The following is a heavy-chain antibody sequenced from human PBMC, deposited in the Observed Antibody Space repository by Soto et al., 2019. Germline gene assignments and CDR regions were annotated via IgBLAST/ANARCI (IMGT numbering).Heavy chain of an antibody. D-gene: IGHD3-10*01. V-gene: IGHV3-23*01. J-gene: IGHJ4*02. CDR1: GFTFSSYA. CDR3: AKDFRYGPGSYPSPFDY. CDR2: ISGSGGST. Sequence: GGSLRLSCAASGFTFSSYAMSWVRQAPGKGLEWVSAISGSGGSTYYADSVKGRFTISRDNSKNTLYLQMNSLRAEDTAVYYCAKDFRYGPGSYPSPFDYWGQGTLVTVSS.